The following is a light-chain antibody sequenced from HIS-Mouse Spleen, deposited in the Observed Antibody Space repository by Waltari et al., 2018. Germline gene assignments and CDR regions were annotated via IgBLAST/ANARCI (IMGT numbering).Light chain of an antibody. V-gene: IGKV4-1*01. Sequence: IVMTQSPDSLAVSLCERATTNCKSSQSVLYSSNNKNYLAWYQQKPGQPPKLLIYWASTRESGVPDRFSGSGSGTDFTLTISSLQAEDVAVYYCQQYYSTPYTFGQGTKLEIK. CDR2: WAS. CDR1: QSVLYSSNNKNY. J-gene: IGKJ2*01. CDR3: QQYYSTPYT.